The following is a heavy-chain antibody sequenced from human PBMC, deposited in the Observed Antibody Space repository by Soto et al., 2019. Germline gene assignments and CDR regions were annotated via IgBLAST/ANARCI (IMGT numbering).Heavy chain of an antibody. CDR3: AREPEDGVPGDF. J-gene: IGHJ4*02. CDR1: GGTFSSYA. V-gene: IGHV1-69*09. D-gene: IGHD2-8*01. CDR2: IRVAHNSP. Sequence: QVQLVRSGAEVKKPGSSVTVSCKASGGTFSSYAISWVRQAPGQGLEWMGRIRVAHNSPRYAQRFQGRVTFSTDTSATTGYMELSDLTREDTATYYCAREPEDGVPGDFWGQGTLVDVTS.